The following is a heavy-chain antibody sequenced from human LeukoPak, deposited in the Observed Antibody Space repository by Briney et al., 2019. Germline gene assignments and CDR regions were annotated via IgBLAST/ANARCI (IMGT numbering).Heavy chain of an antibody. V-gene: IGHV1-2*02. D-gene: IGHD3-16*01. Sequence: GASVKVSCKASGXXXTGYYMHWVRXXPGQXXXXXXXINPNSGGTNYAQKFQGRVTMTRDTSISTAYMELSRLRSDDTAVYYCARGSXWGAAYYYYYGMDVWGQGTTVTVSS. CDR2: INPNSGGT. J-gene: IGHJ6*02. CDR1: GXXXTGYY. CDR3: ARGSXWGAAYYYYYGMDV.